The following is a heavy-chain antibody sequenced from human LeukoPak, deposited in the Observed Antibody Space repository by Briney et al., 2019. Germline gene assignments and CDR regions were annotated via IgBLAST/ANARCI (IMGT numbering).Heavy chain of an antibody. CDR2: IDWDSSRT. J-gene: IGHJ4*02. V-gene: IGHV3-43D*04. Sequence: GGSLRLSCAASGFILHNHAVHWVRQAPGKGPEWVSLIDWDSSRTFYTESVKGRFTISRDNSKNSLFLQMNSLRAEDTALYYCARGELPTGWLTDFWGQGTLVTVST. D-gene: IGHD6-19*01. CDR3: ARGELPTGWLTDF. CDR1: GFILHNHA.